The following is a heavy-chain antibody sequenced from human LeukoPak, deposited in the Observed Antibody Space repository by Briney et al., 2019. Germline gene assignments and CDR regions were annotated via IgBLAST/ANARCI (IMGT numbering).Heavy chain of an antibody. J-gene: IGHJ1*01. CDR2: IYPRDSDT. D-gene: IGHD3-10*01. CDR3: ARHSDVIGAI. CDR1: GYTFTHQW. Sequence: GESLKISCKASGYTFTHQWIGWVRQRSGSGLEWMAIIYPRDSDTRYSPSFQGHVSILADTSINTAYLEWSRLEASDTAIYYCARHSDVIGAIWGQGPLVPVSS. V-gene: IGHV5-51*01.